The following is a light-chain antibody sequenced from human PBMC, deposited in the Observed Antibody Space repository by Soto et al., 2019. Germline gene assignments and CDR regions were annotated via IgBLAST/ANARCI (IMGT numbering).Light chain of an antibody. CDR3: QVWDSSSDPPYV. V-gene: IGLV3-21*04. J-gene: IGLJ1*01. CDR1: NIGSKS. CDR2: YDS. Sequence: VLTQPPSVSVAPGKTARITCGGNNIGSKSVHWYQQKPGQAPVLVIYYDSDRPSGIPERFSGSNSGNTATLTISRVEAGDEADYYCQVWDSSSDPPYVFGTGTKVTVL.